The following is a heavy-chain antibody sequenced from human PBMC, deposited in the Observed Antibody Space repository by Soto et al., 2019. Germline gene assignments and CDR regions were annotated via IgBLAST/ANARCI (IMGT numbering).Heavy chain of an antibody. CDR3: AKDINSSGWYSLDY. V-gene: IGHV3-43*01. Sequence: AGGSPRISFSAPGFSFDDFTLHWVRQGPGKGLEWVSLITWDGGSTYYADSVKGRFTISRDNSKNSLYLQMNSLRTEDTALYYCAKDINSSGWYSLDYWGQGTLVTVSS. J-gene: IGHJ4*02. CDR2: ITWDGGST. D-gene: IGHD6-19*01. CDR1: GFSFDDFT.